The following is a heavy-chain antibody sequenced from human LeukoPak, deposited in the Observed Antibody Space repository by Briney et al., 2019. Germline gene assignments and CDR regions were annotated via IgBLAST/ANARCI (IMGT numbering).Heavy chain of an antibody. CDR3: AKEQRIRHCSEGVCMEGYYFDY. Sequence: PGGSLRLSCTGSGFPFNMFAMNWVRQAPGQGLEWVSGLIRGGETIKYADSVKGRFTVSREASKNMVFLQMNDLRPEDTAVYYCAKEQRIRHCSEGVCMEGYYFDYWGQGSLVTVSS. CDR1: GFPFNMFA. D-gene: IGHD2-8*01. J-gene: IGHJ4*02. V-gene: IGHV3-23*01. CDR2: LIRGGETI.